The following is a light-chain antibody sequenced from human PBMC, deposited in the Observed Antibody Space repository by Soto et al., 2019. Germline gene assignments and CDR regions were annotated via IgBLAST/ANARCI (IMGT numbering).Light chain of an antibody. V-gene: IGKV1-39*01. J-gene: IGKJ1*01. CDR1: QGISTY. CDR2: AAS. Sequence: IQMYLSPSALSDNAEDRVTITCRASQGISTYLNWYQQKPGKAPKLLIYAASSLQSGVPSRFSGSGSETDFTLTISSLQPEDFATYSCQQSYNTTWTFGHRSMVDVK. CDR3: QQSYNTTWT.